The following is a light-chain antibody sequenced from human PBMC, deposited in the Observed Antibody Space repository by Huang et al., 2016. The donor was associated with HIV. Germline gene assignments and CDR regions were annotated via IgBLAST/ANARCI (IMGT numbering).Light chain of an antibody. J-gene: IGKJ1*01. V-gene: IGKV4-1*01. CDR2: CAS. CDR1: QSVYSSSTSKDY. CDR3: QQYYSSPQT. Sequence: DIIMTQSPASLAVSLGERATLNCMSSQSVYSSSTSKDYMAWFQQKPGQHPRLLLFCASTREAGVPDRFRGSGSGTHFTLTIANLEAEDAAIYYCQQYYSSPQTFGHGTRVEVK.